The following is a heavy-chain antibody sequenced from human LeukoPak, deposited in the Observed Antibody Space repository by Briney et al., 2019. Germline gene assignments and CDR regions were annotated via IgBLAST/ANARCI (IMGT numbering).Heavy chain of an antibody. J-gene: IGHJ4*02. Sequence: GGSLRLSCGASGFTFSSYWMHWVRQAPGKGLEWVAFIRYDGSNKYYADSVKGRFTISRDNSKNTLYLQMNSLRAEDTAVYYCAIPTSLYYYDSSGYFDYWGQGTLVTVSS. V-gene: IGHV3-30*02. CDR1: GFTFSSYW. CDR3: AIPTSLYYYDSSGYFDY. CDR2: IRYDGSNK. D-gene: IGHD3-22*01.